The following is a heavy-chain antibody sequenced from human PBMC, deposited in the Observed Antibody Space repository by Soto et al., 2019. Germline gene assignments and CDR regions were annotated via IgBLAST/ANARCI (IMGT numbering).Heavy chain of an antibody. V-gene: IGHV1-69*12. CDR3: AREGLTFGPGAVGGAFDI. Sequence: QVQLVQSGTEVRKPGSSVKVSCKASGGTFDSNAISGVRLAPGQGLEWMGGIIPIFGTINNAQKFQDRVTITADESANIVYMELSSLRSEDTDIYYCAREGLTFGPGAVGGAFDIWGQGTLVTVSS. D-gene: IGHD2-2*01. J-gene: IGHJ3*02. CDR1: GGTFDSNA. CDR2: IIPIFGTI.